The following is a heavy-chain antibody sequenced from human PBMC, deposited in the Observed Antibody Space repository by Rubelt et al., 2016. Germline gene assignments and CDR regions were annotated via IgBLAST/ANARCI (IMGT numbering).Heavy chain of an antibody. D-gene: IGHD3-10*01. CDR3: ARYGSGWNYVDPFDY. Sequence: QLGMRGGGLVQPGGSLRLSCAASGFTFSSYSMNWVRQAPGKGLEWISYINYKGSTISYADSVKGRFTISRDNAKNSLYLQMNSLRDEDTAVYYCARYGSGWNYVDPFDYWGQGTMVTVSS. V-gene: IGHV3-48*02. J-gene: IGHJ4*02. CDR2: INYKGSTI. CDR1: GFTFSSYS.